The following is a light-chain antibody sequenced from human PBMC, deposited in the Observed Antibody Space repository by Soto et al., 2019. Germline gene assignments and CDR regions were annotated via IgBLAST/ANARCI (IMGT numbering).Light chain of an antibody. CDR1: QGIRND. CDR3: QQYNTYSSLT. CDR2: AAS. Sequence: AIQMTQSPSSLSASVGDRVTITCRASQGIRNDLGWYQQKPGKAPKLLIYAASSLQSGVPSRFSGSGSGTDFTLTISSLQPEDFATYYCQQYNTYSSLTFGGGTKVDIK. J-gene: IGKJ4*01. V-gene: IGKV1-6*01.